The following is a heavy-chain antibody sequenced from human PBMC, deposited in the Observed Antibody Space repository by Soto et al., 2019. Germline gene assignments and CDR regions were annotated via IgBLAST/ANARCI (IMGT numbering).Heavy chain of an antibody. V-gene: IGHV3-30*18. D-gene: IGHD4-17*01. Sequence: GGSLRLSCAASGFTLSSYGMHWVRQAPGKGLEWVAVISYDGSNKYYADSVKGRFTISRDNSKNTLYLQMNSLRAEDTAVYYCAKDGDPYTYYYYYGMDVWGQGTTVTVSS. CDR3: AKDGDPYTYYYYYGMDV. CDR1: GFTLSSYG. CDR2: ISYDGSNK. J-gene: IGHJ6*02.